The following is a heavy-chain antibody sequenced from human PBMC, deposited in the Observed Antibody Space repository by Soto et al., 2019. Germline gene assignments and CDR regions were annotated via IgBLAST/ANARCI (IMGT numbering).Heavy chain of an antibody. CDR2: IYSGGST. J-gene: IGHJ4*02. CDR3: ARKSSSGNSYFDY. D-gene: IGHD1-26*01. Sequence: EVQLVESGGGLVQPGGSLRLSCAASGFTVSSSNMRWVRQAPGKGLEWVSLIYSGGSTYYADSVKGRFTISRDNSKNTLFLQMNSVRADDTAMYYLARKSSSGNSYFDYWGRGTLVAVSS. V-gene: IGHV3-66*01. CDR1: GFTVSSSN.